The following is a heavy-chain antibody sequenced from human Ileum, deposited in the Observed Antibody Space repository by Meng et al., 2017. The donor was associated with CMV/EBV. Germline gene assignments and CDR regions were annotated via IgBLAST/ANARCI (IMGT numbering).Heavy chain of an antibody. CDR1: GFTFRTYG. J-gene: IGHJ3*01. D-gene: IGHD3-10*01. CDR3: VKGRQYGSGSSEPGET. CDR2: ISAPGIAT. Sequence: SGFTFRTYGMTWVRQAPGKGLEWVSAISAPGIATYYSQSVRGRFTVSRDNSKDTLYLQMHSLRSEDTAVYYCVKGRQYGSGSSEPGETWGRGTMVTVSS. V-gene: IGHV3-23*01.